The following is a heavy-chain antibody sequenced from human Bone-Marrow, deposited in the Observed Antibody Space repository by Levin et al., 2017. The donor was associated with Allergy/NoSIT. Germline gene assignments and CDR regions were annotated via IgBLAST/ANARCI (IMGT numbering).Heavy chain of an antibody. Sequence: SVGSLRLSCIVSGFTFSDYSIYWVRQAPGKGLEWISSISGDSSDLYYADSVKGRFTISRDNAKNSLNLQVSSLRAEDTAVYHCVRGIIGDVRVAHKEAFDVWGQGTMVTVSS. V-gene: IGHV3-21*01. J-gene: IGHJ3*01. D-gene: IGHD2/OR15-2a*01. CDR1: GFTFSDYS. CDR3: VRGIIGDVRVAHKEAFDV. CDR2: ISGDSSDL.